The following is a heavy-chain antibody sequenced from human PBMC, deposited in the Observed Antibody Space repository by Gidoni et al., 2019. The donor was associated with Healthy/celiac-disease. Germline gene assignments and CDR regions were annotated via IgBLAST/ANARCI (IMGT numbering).Heavy chain of an antibody. J-gene: IGHJ5*02. Sequence: PLRDGLEWIGSIYYSGSTYYNPSLKSRVTISVDTSKNQFSLKLSSVTAADTAVYYCAREPTIRGYSSGWYGPSMILGWFDPWGQGTLVTVSS. V-gene: IGHV4-39*01. CDR2: IYYSGST. D-gene: IGHD6-19*01. CDR3: AREPTIRGYSSGWYGPSMILGWFDP.